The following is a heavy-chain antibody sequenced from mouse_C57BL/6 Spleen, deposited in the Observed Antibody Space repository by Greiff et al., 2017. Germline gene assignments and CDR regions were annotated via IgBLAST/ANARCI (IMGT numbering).Heavy chain of an antibody. Sequence: EVQRVESGGGLVQPGGSLKLSCAASGFTFSDYYMYWVRQTPEKRLEWVAYISNSGGSTYYPDTVKGRFTISRDNAKNTLYLQMSRLKSEDTAMYYCAREAGDYFDYWGQGTTLTVSS. J-gene: IGHJ2*01. CDR1: GFTFSDYY. CDR2: ISNSGGST. V-gene: IGHV5-12*01. D-gene: IGHD3-2*02. CDR3: AREAGDYFDY.